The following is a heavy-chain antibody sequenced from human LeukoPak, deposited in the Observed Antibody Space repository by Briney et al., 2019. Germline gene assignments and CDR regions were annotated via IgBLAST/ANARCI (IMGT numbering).Heavy chain of an antibody. V-gene: IGHV3-33*01. Sequence: PGRSLRLSCAASGFTFSSYGMHWVRQAPGKGLEWVAVIWYDGSNKYYADSVKGRFTISRDNSKNTPYLQMNSRRAEDTAVYYCARNPVLVRGYYYYYGMDVWGQGTTVTVSS. CDR2: IWYDGSNK. CDR1: GFTFSSYG. J-gene: IGHJ6*02. CDR3: ARNPVLVRGYYYYYGMDV. D-gene: IGHD3-10*01.